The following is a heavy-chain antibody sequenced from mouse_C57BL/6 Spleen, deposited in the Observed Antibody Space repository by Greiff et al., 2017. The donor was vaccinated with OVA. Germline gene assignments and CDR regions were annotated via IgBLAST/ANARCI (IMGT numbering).Heavy chain of an antibody. D-gene: IGHD1-1*01. CDR3: ARDYGSFFDY. CDR2: ISSGSSII. CDR1: GFTFSDYG. V-gene: IGHV5-17*01. Sequence: DVKLQESGGGFVKPGGSLKLSCAASGFTFSDYGIHWVRQAPEKGLEWVAYISSGSSIIYYAETVKGRFTISRDNAKNTLFLQMTSLRSEDTAMYYCARDYGSFFDYWGQGTTLTVSS. J-gene: IGHJ2*01.